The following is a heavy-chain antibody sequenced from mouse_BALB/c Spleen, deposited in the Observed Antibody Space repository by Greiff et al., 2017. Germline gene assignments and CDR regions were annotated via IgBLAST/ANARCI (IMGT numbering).Heavy chain of an antibody. CDR2: ISSGGSYT. CDR3: ARHGGPGWFAY. Sequence: EVQGVESGGDLVKPGGSLKLSCAASGFTFSSYGMSWVRQTPDKRLEWVATISSGGSYTYYPDSVKGRFTISRDNAKNTLYLQMSSLKSEDTAMYYCARHGGPGWFAYWGQGTLVTVSA. CDR1: GFTFSSYG. V-gene: IGHV5-6*01. J-gene: IGHJ3*01.